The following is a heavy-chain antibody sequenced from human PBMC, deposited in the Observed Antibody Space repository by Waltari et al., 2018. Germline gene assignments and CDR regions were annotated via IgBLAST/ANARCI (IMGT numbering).Heavy chain of an antibody. Sequence: EVQLLESGGGLVQPGGSLRLSWAASGFTFSSYAMSWVRQAPGKGLEWVSAIRGSSGTTYYADSVKGRFTISRDNSKNTLYLQMNSLRAEDTAVYYCAKDLYSSGRPYYFDFWGQGTLVTVSS. V-gene: IGHV3-23*01. CDR1: GFTFSSYA. J-gene: IGHJ4*02. D-gene: IGHD6-19*01. CDR3: AKDLYSSGRPYYFDF. CDR2: IRGSSGTT.